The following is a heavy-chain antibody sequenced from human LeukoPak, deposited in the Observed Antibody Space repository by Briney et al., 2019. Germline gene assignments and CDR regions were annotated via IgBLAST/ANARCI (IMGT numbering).Heavy chain of an antibody. CDR3: ARDGRLGMGRGVNAFDI. V-gene: IGHV1-18*01. CDR1: LYTFTTYG. CDR2: ISAYNGNT. D-gene: IGHD3-10*01. Sequence: ASVNVSPKPSLYTFTTYGISWVRQAPGQGLEGMGWISAYNGNTNYAQKLQGRVTITTDTSTSTAYMELRSLRSDAAAVYYCARDGRLGMGRGVNAFDIWGQGTMVTVSS. J-gene: IGHJ3*02.